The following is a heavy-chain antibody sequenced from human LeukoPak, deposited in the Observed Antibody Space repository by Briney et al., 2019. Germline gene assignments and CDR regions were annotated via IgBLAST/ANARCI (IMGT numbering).Heavy chain of an antibody. D-gene: IGHD6-19*01. V-gene: IGHV4-34*01. Sequence: SETLSLTCAVYGGSFSGHYWNWIRQPPGKGLEWIGEINHSGNTNYNPSLKSRATLSVDTSKNQFSLKLSSVTAADTAVYYCARAQEAVAIDYWGQGTLVTVSS. J-gene: IGHJ4*02. CDR2: INHSGNT. CDR3: ARAQEAVAIDY. CDR1: GGSFSGHY.